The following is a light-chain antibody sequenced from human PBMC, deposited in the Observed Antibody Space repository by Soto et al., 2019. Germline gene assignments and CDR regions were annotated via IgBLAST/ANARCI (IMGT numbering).Light chain of an antibody. CDR3: CSYAGSSTLV. J-gene: IGLJ2*01. CDR1: SSDVGSYNL. CDR2: EVS. Sequence: QSALTQPASVYGSPGQSITISCTGTSSDVGSYNLVSWYQQHPGKAPKLMIYEVSKRPSGVSNRFSGSKSGKTASLTISGLQAEDEADYYCCSYAGSSTLVFGGGTQLTVL. V-gene: IGLV2-23*02.